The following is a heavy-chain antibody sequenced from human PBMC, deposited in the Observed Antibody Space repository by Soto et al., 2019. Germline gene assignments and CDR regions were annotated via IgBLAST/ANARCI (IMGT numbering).Heavy chain of an antibody. V-gene: IGHV5-51*01. CDR1: GYSFTSYW. D-gene: IGHD6-19*01. Sequence: VESLKISCKGSGYSFTSYWIGWVRQMPGKGLEWMGIIYPGDSDTRYSPSFQVQVTISADKSISTAYLQWSSLKASDTAMYYCARTRGWYANWFDPWGQGTLVTVSS. J-gene: IGHJ5*02. CDR2: IYPGDSDT. CDR3: ARTRGWYANWFDP.